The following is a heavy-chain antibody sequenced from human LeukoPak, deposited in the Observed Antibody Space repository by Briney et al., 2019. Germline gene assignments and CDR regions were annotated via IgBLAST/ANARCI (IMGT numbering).Heavy chain of an antibody. CDR3: ARPPDYGGNSLSIDY. CDR2: IYPGDSDT. CDR1: GYSFTTYW. Sequence: GESLKISCKGSGYSFTTYWIGWVRQMPGKGLEWMGIIYPGDSDTKYSPSFQGRVTISADKSISTAYLQWSSLKASDTAMYYCARPPDYGGNSLSIDYWGQGTLVTVSS. V-gene: IGHV5-51*01. D-gene: IGHD4-23*01. J-gene: IGHJ4*02.